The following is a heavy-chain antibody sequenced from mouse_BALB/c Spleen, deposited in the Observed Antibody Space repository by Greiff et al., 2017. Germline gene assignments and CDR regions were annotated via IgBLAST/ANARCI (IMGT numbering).Heavy chain of an antibody. V-gene: IGHV3-2*02. Sequence: EVMLVESGPGLVKPSQSLSLTCTVTGYSITSDYAWNWIRQFPGNKLEWMGYISYSGSTSYNPSLKSRISITRDTSKNQFFLQLNSVTTEDTATYYCARRYDGYAMDYWGQGTSVTVSS. J-gene: IGHJ4*01. CDR3: ARRYDGYAMDY. D-gene: IGHD2-3*01. CDR1: GYSITSDYA. CDR2: ISYSGST.